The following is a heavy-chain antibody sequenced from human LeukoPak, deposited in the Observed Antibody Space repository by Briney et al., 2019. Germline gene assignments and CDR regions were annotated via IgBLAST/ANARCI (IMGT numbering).Heavy chain of an antibody. V-gene: IGHV1-18*01. J-gene: IGHJ6*03. CDR2: ISAYNGNT. CDR1: GYTFTSYG. D-gene: IGHD3-16*01. Sequence: GASVKVSCKASGYTFTSYGISWVRQAPGQGLEWMGWISAYNGNTNYAQKLQGRVTMTTDTSTSTAYMELRSLRSDDTAVYYCARDTITYARYYYYYYMDVWGKGTTVTVSS. CDR3: ARDTITYARYYYYYYMDV.